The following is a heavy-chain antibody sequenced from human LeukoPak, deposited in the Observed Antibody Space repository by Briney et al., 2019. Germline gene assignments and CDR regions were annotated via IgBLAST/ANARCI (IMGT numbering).Heavy chain of an antibody. CDR3: AKESGLRFLEWLFDAFDI. Sequence: GGSLRLSCAASGFTFSSYSMNWVRQAPGKGLEWVSYISSSSSTIYYADSVKGRFTISRDNAKNSLYLQMNSLRAEDTAVYYCAKESGLRFLEWLFDAFDIWGQGTMVTVSS. D-gene: IGHD3-3*01. CDR1: GFTFSSYS. CDR2: ISSSSSTI. J-gene: IGHJ3*02. V-gene: IGHV3-48*01.